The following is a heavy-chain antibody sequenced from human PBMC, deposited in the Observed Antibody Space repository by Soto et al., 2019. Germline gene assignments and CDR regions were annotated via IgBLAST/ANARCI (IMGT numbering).Heavy chain of an antibody. Sequence: PGGSLRLSCAASGFTFSSYAMHWVRQAPGKGLEWVAVISYDGSNKYYADSVKGRFTISRDNSKNTLYLQMNSLRAEDTAVYYCARNNVQTNYYYYGMDVWGQGTTVTVSS. V-gene: IGHV3-30-3*01. J-gene: IGHJ6*02. CDR1: GFTFSSYA. CDR2: ISYDGSNK. CDR3: ARNNVQTNYYYYGMDV. D-gene: IGHD1-1*01.